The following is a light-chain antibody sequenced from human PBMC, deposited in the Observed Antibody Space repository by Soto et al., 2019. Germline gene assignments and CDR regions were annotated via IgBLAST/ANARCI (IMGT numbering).Light chain of an antibody. CDR3: SSFTSTTSLYV. Sequence: ALAQPASVSGSPGQSITISCTGTGSDIAGYNYVSWFQQHPGKAPKLMMYQVTIRPSGVSNRFSGAKSGSTASLTISGLQAEDEAEYYCSSFTSTTSLYVFGTGTKVTVL. CDR1: GSDIAGYNY. J-gene: IGLJ1*01. CDR2: QVT. V-gene: IGLV2-14*01.